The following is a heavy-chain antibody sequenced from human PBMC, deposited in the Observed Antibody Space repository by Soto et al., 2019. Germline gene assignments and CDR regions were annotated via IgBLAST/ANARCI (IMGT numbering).Heavy chain of an antibody. Sequence: EVQLLDSGGGLAQPGGSLRVSCAASGFIFNNYAMNWVRQAPGEGLQWVAGISASGVSTYYADSVKGRFILSRDNSMDTLFLQMNSLRGEDKGIFFCAKVSLRPYYFDYRGLGTLVTVSS. J-gene: IGHJ4*02. CDR2: ISASGVST. CDR1: GFIFNNYA. D-gene: IGHD5-12*01. CDR3: AKVSLRPYYFDY. V-gene: IGHV3-23*01.